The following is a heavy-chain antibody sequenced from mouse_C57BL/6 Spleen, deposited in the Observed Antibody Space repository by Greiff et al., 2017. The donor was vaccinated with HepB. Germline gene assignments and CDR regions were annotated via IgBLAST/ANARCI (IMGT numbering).Heavy chain of an antibody. Sequence: EVHLVESGGGLVKPGGSLKLSCAASGFTFSSYTMSWVRQTPEKRLEWVATISGGGGNTYYPDSVKGRFTISRDNAKNTLYLQMSSLRSEDTALYYCARYSDYYGSSYWYFDVWGTGTTVTVSS. V-gene: IGHV5-9*01. CDR2: ISGGGGNT. CDR3: ARYSDYYGSSYWYFDV. D-gene: IGHD1-1*01. CDR1: GFTFSSYT. J-gene: IGHJ1*03.